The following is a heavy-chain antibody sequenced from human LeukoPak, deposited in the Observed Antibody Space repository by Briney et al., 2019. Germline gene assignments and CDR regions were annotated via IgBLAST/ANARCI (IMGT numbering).Heavy chain of an antibody. CDR2: IIPIFGTA. D-gene: IGHD4-17*01. CDR1: GYTFTSYG. J-gene: IGHJ4*02. Sequence: SVKVSCKASGYTFTSYGISWVRQAPGQGLEWMGGIIPIFGTANYAQKFQGRVTITADESTSTAYMELSSLRSEDTAVYYCARDDDYGSRLDYWGQGTLVTVSS. CDR3: ARDDDYGSRLDY. V-gene: IGHV1-69*13.